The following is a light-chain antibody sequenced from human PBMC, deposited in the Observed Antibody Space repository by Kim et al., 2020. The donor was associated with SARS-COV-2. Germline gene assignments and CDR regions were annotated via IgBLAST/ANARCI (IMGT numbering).Light chain of an antibody. J-gene: IGLJ1*01. CDR2: YDT. CDR3: QVWDSTTDHNYV. Sequence: PGKAARINCGGTYIESRRVHWYQERPGQAPVVVIYYDTDRPSGIPERFSGSNSGNTATLTISRVEAGDEADYYCQVWDSTTDHNYVFGTGTKVTVL. CDR1: YIESRR. V-gene: IGLV3-21*04.